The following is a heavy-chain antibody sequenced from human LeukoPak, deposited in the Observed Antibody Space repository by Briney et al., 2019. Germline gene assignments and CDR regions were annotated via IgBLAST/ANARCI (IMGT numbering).Heavy chain of an antibody. CDR1: GFTFSSYS. CDR3: ATLAAGYSSSWYNSGLLDY. D-gene: IGHD6-13*01. J-gene: IGHJ4*02. Sequence: PGGSLRLSCAASGFTFSSYSMNWVRQAPGKGLEWVSSISSSSSYIYYADSVKGRFTISRDNAKNSLYLQMNSLRAEDTAVYYCATLAAGYSSSWYNSGLLDYWGQGTLVTVCS. CDR2: ISSSSSYI. V-gene: IGHV3-21*01.